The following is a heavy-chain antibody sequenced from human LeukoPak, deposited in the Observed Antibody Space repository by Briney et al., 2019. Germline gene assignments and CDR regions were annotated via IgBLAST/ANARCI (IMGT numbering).Heavy chain of an antibody. V-gene: IGHV4-59*01. Sequence: SSEALSLTCTVSGGSISSYYWSWIRQPPGKGLEWIGYISYSGRTNYNPSLKSRVTISVDTSKNQFSLRLSSVTAADTAVYYCARKTGDLYYFDYWGQGTLVTVYS. CDR3: ARKTGDLYYFDY. CDR2: ISYSGRT. J-gene: IGHJ4*02. D-gene: IGHD7-27*01. CDR1: GGSISSYY.